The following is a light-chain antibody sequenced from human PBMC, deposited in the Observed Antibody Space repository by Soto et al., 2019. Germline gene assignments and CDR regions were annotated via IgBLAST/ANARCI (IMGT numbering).Light chain of an antibody. CDR1: QDISNY. J-gene: IGKJ4*01. V-gene: IGKV1-33*01. CDR3: QQYDNLPPSLT. Sequence: DIQMTQSPSSLSASVGDRVTITCQASQDISNYLNWYQQKPWKAPKLLIYYASNLETGVPSRFSGSGSGTDFTFTISSLQPEDIATYYCQQYDNLPPSLTFGGGTKVEIK. CDR2: YAS.